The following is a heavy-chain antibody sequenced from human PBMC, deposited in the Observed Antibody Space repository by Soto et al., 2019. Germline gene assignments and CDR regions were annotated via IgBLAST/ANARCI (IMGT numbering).Heavy chain of an antibody. CDR3: ARVRDTAMVYYYYGMDV. D-gene: IGHD5-18*01. Sequence: GESLKISCKGSGYSFTSYWIGWVRQMPGKGLEWMGIIYPGDSDTRYSPSFQGQVTISADKSISTAYLQWSSLKASDTAMYYCARVRDTAMVYYYYGMDVWGQGTTVTVSS. CDR1: GYSFTSYW. V-gene: IGHV5-51*01. CDR2: IYPGDSDT. J-gene: IGHJ6*02.